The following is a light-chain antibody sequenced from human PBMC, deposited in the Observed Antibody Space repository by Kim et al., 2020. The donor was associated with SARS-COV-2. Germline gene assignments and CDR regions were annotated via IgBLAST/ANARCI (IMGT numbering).Light chain of an antibody. CDR1: SSDVGGYNY. CDR3: SSYTSSSPWV. J-gene: IGLJ3*02. Sequence: QSALTQPASVSGSPGQSITISCTGTSSDVGGYNYVSWYQQHPGKAPKLMIYDVSNRPSGVSNRFSGSKSGNTASLTISGLQAEDEADYYCSSYTSSSPWVFGGGTQLT. V-gene: IGLV2-14*03. CDR2: DVS.